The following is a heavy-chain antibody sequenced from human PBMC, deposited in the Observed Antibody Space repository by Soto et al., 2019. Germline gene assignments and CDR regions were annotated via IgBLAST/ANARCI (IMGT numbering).Heavy chain of an antibody. V-gene: IGHV1-46*01. J-gene: IGHJ4*02. CDR3: ARGGHVVVVTAALDY. D-gene: IGHD2-21*02. CDR1: GDNFTDYY. CDR2: VNPSGGHT. Sequence: QVQLMQSGAEVKKPGASVKASCTASGDNFTDYYIHWVRQAPGQGLEWMGTVNPSGGHTTYAQHFLGRVTMTRDTSTSTLYMELTSLTSDDTAVYYCARGGHVVVVTAALDYWGQGTLVTVSS.